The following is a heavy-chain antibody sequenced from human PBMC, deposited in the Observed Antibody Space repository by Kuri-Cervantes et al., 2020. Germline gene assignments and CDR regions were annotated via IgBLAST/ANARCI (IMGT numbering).Heavy chain of an antibody. CDR1: GFNVSSNY. J-gene: IGHJ4*02. D-gene: IGHD3-10*01. CDR3: ARGGVVRGDLDC. Sequence: GEALKISCAASGFNVSSNYMSWVRQAPGKGLGWVSVIYSGGSNYYADCVKGRFTISRDNSKNTLYLQMNSLRAEDTAVYYCARGGVVRGDLDCWGQGTLVTVSS. V-gene: IGHV3-66*01. CDR2: IYSGGSN.